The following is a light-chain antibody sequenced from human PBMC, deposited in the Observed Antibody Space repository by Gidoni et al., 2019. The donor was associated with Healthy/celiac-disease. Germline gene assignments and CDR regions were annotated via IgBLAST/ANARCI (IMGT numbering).Light chain of an antibody. CDR3: QAWDSSTAEVV. Sequence: SYELTQPPSVSVSPGQTASITCSGDKLGDKYACWYQQKPGQSPVLVIYQDSKRPSGNPERFSGSNSGNTATLTISGTQAMDEADYYCQAWDSSTAEVVFGGGTKLTV. CDR2: QDS. V-gene: IGLV3-1*01. CDR1: KLGDKY. J-gene: IGLJ2*01.